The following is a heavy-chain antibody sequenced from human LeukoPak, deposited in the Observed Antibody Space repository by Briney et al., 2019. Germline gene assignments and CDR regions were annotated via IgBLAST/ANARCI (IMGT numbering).Heavy chain of an antibody. CDR1: GFTFDDYA. CDR3: AKDDDYVWGSYFDY. D-gene: IGHD3-16*01. V-gene: IGHV3-9*01. Sequence: GRSLRLSCAASGFTFDDYAMHWVRQAPGKGLEWVSGISWNSGSIGYADSVKGRFTISRDNAKNSLYLQMNSLRAEDTALYYCAKDDDYVWGSYFDYWGQGTLVTVSS. J-gene: IGHJ4*02. CDR2: ISWNSGSI.